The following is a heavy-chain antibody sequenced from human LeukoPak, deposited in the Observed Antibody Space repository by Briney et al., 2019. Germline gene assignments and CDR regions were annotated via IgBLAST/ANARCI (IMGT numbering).Heavy chain of an antibody. J-gene: IGHJ4*02. Sequence: PGGSLRLSCAASGFTFSSYEMNWVRQAPGKGLEWVSYISSTSNTIYYADSVKGRFTISRDNARNSLYLQMNSLRAEDTAIYYCARDEKQRRSVWYFDYWGQGTLVTVSS. V-gene: IGHV3-48*03. CDR1: GFTFSSYE. D-gene: IGHD6-25*01. CDR3: ARDEKQRRSVWYFDY. CDR2: ISSTSNTI.